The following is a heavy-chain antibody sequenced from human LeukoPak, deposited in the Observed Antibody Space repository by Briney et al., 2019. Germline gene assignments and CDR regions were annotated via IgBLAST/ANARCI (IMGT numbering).Heavy chain of an antibody. J-gene: IGHJ4*02. Sequence: GGSLRLSCAASGFTFSSYSMNWVRLAPGKGLEWVSSISSSSSYIYYADSVKGRFTISRDNAKNSLYLQMNSLRAEDTAVYYCASCRDGYNSNYWGQGTLVTVSS. CDR2: ISSSSSYI. V-gene: IGHV3-21*01. D-gene: IGHD5-24*01. CDR1: GFTFSSYS. CDR3: ASCRDGYNSNY.